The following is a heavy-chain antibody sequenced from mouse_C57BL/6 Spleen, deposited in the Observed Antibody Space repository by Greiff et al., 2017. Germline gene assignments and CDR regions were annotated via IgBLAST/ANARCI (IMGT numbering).Heavy chain of an antibody. V-gene: IGHV5-17*01. Sequence: EVMLVASGGGLVKPGGSLKLSCAASGFTFSDYGMHWVRQAPEKGLEWVAYISSGSSTIYYADTVKGRFTISRDKAKNTLFLQMTSLRSEDTAMYYCARPLGRNYAMDYWGQGTSVTVSS. J-gene: IGHJ4*01. D-gene: IGHD4-1*01. CDR3: ARPLGRNYAMDY. CDR2: ISSGSSTI. CDR1: GFTFSDYG.